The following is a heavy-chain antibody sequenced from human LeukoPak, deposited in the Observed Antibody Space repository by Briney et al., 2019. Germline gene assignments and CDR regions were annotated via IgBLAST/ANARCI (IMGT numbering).Heavy chain of an antibody. V-gene: IGHV3-30*18. CDR2: ISYDGSNK. CDR1: GFTVSSYG. Sequence: GWSLRLSCAASGFTVSSYGMHWVRQAPGKGLEWVAVISYDGSNKYYADSVKGRFTISRDNSKNTLYLQMNSLRAEDTAVYYCANKGEGYEYWGQGTLVTVSS. D-gene: IGHD5-24*01. CDR3: ANKGEGYEY. J-gene: IGHJ4*02.